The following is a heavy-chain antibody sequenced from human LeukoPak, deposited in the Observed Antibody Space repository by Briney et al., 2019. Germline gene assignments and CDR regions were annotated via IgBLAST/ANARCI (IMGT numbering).Heavy chain of an antibody. Sequence: GGSLRPSCAASGFTFSSYGMHWVRQAPGKGLEWVAFIRYDGSNKYYADSVKGRFTISRDNSKNTLYLQMNSLRAEDTAVYYCAKEGGSRDQNSLGYWGQGTLVTVSS. CDR2: IRYDGSNK. D-gene: IGHD2-15*01. CDR3: AKEGGSRDQNSLGY. V-gene: IGHV3-30*02. CDR1: GFTFSSYG. J-gene: IGHJ4*02.